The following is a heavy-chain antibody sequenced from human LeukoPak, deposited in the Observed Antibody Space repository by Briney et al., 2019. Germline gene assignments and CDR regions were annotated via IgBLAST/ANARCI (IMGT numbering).Heavy chain of an antibody. Sequence: GGSLRLSCAAPGFTFSDYYMSWMRQAPGKGLEGVSYISSSGSTIYYADSVKGRFTISRDNAKNSLYLQMNSLRAEDTAVYYCARTKDRVAFDIWGQGTMVTVSS. D-gene: IGHD2-15*01. J-gene: IGHJ3*02. CDR1: GFTFSDYY. CDR2: ISSSGSTI. V-gene: IGHV3-11*01. CDR3: ARTKDRVAFDI.